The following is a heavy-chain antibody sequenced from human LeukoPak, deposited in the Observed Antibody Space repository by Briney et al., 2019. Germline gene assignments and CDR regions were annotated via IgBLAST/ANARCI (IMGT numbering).Heavy chain of an antibody. Sequence: GGSLRLSCAASGFTFSSYEMNWLRQAPAKGLEWVSYISSTCNTIYYADSVKGRFTISRDNAKNSLYLQMNSLRAEDTAVYYCAQIPSFDYWGQGTLVTVSS. V-gene: IGHV3-48*03. CDR2: ISSTCNTI. J-gene: IGHJ4*02. CDR3: AQIPSFDY. CDR1: GFTFSSYE.